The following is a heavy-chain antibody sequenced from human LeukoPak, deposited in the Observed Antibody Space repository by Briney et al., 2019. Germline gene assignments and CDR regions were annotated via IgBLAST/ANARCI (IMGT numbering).Heavy chain of an antibody. Sequence: ASVKVSCKASGYTFTSYYMHWVRLAPGQGLEWMGIINPSGGSTSYAQKFQGRVTMTRDTSTSTVYMELSSLRSEDTAVYYCARDSQVHDSLGYWGQGTLVTVSS. D-gene: IGHD3-22*01. CDR2: INPSGGST. CDR3: ARDSQVHDSLGY. J-gene: IGHJ4*02. V-gene: IGHV1-46*01. CDR1: GYTFTSYY.